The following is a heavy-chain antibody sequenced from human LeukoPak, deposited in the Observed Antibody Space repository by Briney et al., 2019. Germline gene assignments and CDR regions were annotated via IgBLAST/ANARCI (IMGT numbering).Heavy chain of an antibody. Sequence: ASVRVSCKASGYDFTYYSIQWVRQAPGQRLEWMGWVNTGNGHTRYSPKFQGRVTIVRDTSASTAYMDLSSLTSEDTALYYCARGQWVGTTQAYYLDYWGQGTLVAVSS. CDR1: GYDFTYYS. V-gene: IGHV1-3*04. J-gene: IGHJ4*02. D-gene: IGHD1-26*01. CDR2: VNTGNGHT. CDR3: ARGQWVGTTQAYYLDY.